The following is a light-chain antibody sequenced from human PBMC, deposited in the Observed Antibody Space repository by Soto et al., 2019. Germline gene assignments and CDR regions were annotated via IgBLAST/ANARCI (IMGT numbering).Light chain of an antibody. CDR1: QSVSSNY. Sequence: DMVLTQSPGTLSLSPGERATLSCRASQSVSSNYLAWYQQKPGQAPRLLIYAASSRATGVPDRFSGSGSGTDFTLTISRLEPEDFAVYFCQQYGSSPWTFGQGTKVEMK. J-gene: IGKJ1*01. CDR2: AAS. CDR3: QQYGSSPWT. V-gene: IGKV3-20*01.